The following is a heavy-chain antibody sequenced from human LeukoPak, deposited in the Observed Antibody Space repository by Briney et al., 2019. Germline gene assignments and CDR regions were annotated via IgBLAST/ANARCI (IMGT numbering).Heavy chain of an antibody. Sequence: GASVKVSCKASGYIFNDYDINWVRQAAGQGLEWMGWMNPNSENTGYAQKFQGRITMTRDTSITTAYMELSGLMPEDTAVYYCAREPTRGRAGDNSFDIWGQGTMVTVSS. CDR2: MNPNSENT. V-gene: IGHV1-8*01. D-gene: IGHD7-27*01. J-gene: IGHJ3*02. CDR1: GYIFNDYD. CDR3: AREPTRGRAGDNSFDI.